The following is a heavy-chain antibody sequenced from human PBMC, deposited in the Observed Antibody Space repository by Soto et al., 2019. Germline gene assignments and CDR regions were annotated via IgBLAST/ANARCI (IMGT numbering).Heavy chain of an antibody. Sequence: GGSLRLSCAASGFTFSNYEMHWVRQAPGKGLEYVSGISNNGAHTDYAKSVKGRFTISRDNSENTLYLQMGSLRAEDMALYYCARGGDYYGSGSSYYYVDVWGKGTTVTVSS. CDR3: ARGGDYYGSGSSYYYVDV. CDR2: ISNNGAHT. D-gene: IGHD3-10*01. J-gene: IGHJ6*03. V-gene: IGHV3-64*01. CDR1: GFTFSNYE.